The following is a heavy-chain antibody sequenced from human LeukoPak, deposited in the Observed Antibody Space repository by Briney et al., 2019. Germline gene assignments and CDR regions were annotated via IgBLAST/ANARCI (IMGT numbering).Heavy chain of an antibody. J-gene: IGHJ4*02. CDR1: GGSISSSSYY. Sequence: PSETLSLTCTVSGGSISSSSYYWGWIRQPPGKGLEWIGSIYYSGSTYYNPSLKSRVTISVDTSKNQFSLKLSSVTAADTAVYYCARHLLEYSGSYPLDYWGQGTLVTVSS. CDR2: IYYSGST. V-gene: IGHV4-39*01. D-gene: IGHD1-26*01. CDR3: ARHLLEYSGSYPLDY.